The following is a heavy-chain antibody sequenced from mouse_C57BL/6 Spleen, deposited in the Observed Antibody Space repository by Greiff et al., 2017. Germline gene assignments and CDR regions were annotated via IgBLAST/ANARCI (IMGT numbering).Heavy chain of an antibody. D-gene: IGHD4-1*01. CDR2: ISYDGSN. Sequence: DVQLQESGPGLVKPSQSLSLTCSVTGYSITSGYYWNWIRQFPGNKLEWMGYISYDGSNNYNPSLKNRISITRDTSKNQFFLKLNSVTTEDTATYYCARKGNWLDYWGQGTTLTVSS. CDR1: GYSITSGYY. CDR3: ARKGNWLDY. V-gene: IGHV3-6*01. J-gene: IGHJ2*01.